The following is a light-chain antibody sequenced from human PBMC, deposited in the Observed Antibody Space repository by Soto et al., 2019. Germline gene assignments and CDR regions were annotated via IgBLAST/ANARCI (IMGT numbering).Light chain of an antibody. CDR3: QQSYSTPWT. V-gene: IGKV1-39*01. J-gene: IGKJ1*01. CDR1: QSISSY. Sequence: DIQMTQSPSSLSASVGDRVTITCRASQSISSYLNWYQQKPGKAPNLLIYAASSLQSVVPSRFSGSGSGTDFTLTISSLQPEDFATYYCQQSYSTPWTFGQGTKVEIK. CDR2: AAS.